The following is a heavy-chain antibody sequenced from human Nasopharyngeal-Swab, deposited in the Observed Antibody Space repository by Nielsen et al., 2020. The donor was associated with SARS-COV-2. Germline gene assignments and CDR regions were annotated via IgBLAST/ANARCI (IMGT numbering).Heavy chain of an antibody. D-gene: IGHD5-18*01. CDR3: AKCLLPDGYSYPKD. CDR2: ISSSGSTI. CDR1: GFTFSDYY. J-gene: IGHJ4*02. V-gene: IGHV3-11*01. Sequence: GESLKISCAASGFTFSDYYMSWIRQAPGKGLEWVSYISSSGSTIYYADSVKGRFTISRDNSKNTLYLQMNSLRAEDTAVYYCAKCLLPDGYSYPKDWGQGTLVTVSS.